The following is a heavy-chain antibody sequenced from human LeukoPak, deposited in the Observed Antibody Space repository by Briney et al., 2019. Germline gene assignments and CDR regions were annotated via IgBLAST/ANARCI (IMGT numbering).Heavy chain of an antibody. V-gene: IGHV4-34*01. D-gene: IGHD3-22*01. CDR3: ARGRDYYDSSGYYNWFDP. J-gene: IGHJ5*02. CDR1: GGSFSGYH. Sequence: SETLSLTCAVYGGSFSGYHWSWIRQPPGKGLEWIGEINHSGSTNYNPSLKSRVTISVDASKNQFSLRLSSVTAADTAVYYCARGRDYYDSSGYYNWFDPWGQGTLVTVSS. CDR2: INHSGST.